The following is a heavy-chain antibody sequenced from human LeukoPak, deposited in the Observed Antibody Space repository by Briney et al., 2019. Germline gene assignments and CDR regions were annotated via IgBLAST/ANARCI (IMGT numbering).Heavy chain of an antibody. CDR3: ATLSSGSFPLGAYYYYGMGV. J-gene: IGHJ6*02. V-gene: IGHV1-24*01. Sequence: ASVTLSRKVSGYTLTELSMHWVRQAPGTGLEWMGGFDPEDGETIYAQKFQCRVTMSEDSSTDTAYMELRSLRSEDTAVYYCATLSSGSFPLGAYYYYGMGVWGQGTTVTVSS. D-gene: IGHD1-26*01. CDR2: FDPEDGET. CDR1: GYTLTELS.